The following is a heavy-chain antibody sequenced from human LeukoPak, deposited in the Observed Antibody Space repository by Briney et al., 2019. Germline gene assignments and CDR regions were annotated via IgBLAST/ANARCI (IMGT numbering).Heavy chain of an antibody. J-gene: IGHJ4*02. CDR2: IYHTGST. CDR3: ASRKLGNDY. Sequence: SETLSLTCTISGSSVSDYYWSWIRQSPGKGLEWIGYIYHTGSTSYNPSLKSRVTISADTSQNQFSLKLSSVTAADTAVYYCASRKLGNDYWGQGTLVTVSS. V-gene: IGHV4-59*02. D-gene: IGHD7-27*01. CDR1: GSSVSDYY.